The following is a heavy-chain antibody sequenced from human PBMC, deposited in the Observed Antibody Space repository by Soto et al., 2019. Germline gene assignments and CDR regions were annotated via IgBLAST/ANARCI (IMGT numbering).Heavy chain of an antibody. CDR1: GFPFSDYS. D-gene: IGHD2-15*01. CDR2: VSSSSGYI. Sequence: GGSLRLSCAASGFPFSDYSMNWVRQAPGKGLEWVSSVSSSSGYIYYADSVKGRFTVSRDNAKNSVYLQMNSLRAEDTAVYYCARELGYCSGGSCYSTGALDVWGQGTTVTVSS. J-gene: IGHJ6*02. CDR3: ARELGYCSGGSCYSTGALDV. V-gene: IGHV3-21*01.